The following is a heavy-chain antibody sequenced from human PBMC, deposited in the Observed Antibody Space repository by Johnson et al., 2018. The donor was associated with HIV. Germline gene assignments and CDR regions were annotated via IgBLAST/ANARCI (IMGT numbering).Heavy chain of an antibody. Sequence: VQLVESGGVVVQPGGSLRLSCAASGFTFDDYAMHWVRQAPGKGLEWVSVISWDGGSTYYADSVKGRFTISRDNSKNSLYLQMNSLRVEDTAVYYCAKDTRMTTVTPGALNIWGQGTMVTVSS. J-gene: IGHJ3*02. D-gene: IGHD4-11*01. CDR1: GFTFDDYA. CDR3: AKDTRMTTVTPGALNI. CDR2: ISWDGGST. V-gene: IGHV3-43D*03.